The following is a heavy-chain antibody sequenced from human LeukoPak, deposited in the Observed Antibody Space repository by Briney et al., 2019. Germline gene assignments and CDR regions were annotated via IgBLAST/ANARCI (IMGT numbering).Heavy chain of an antibody. CDR1: GFTVSSNY. CDR3: ARWSYGGVDY. J-gene: IGHJ4*02. CDR2: IYSGGST. Sequence: GGSLRLSCVVSGFTVSSNYMSWVRQAPGKGLEWVSVIYSGGSTYYADSVKGRFAISRDNSKNTLYLQMNSLRAEDTAVYYCARWSYGGVDYWGQGTLVTVSS. V-gene: IGHV3-66*01. D-gene: IGHD4/OR15-4a*01.